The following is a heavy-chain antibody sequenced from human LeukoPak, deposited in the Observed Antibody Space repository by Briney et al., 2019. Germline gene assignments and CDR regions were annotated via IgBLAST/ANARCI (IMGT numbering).Heavy chain of an antibody. CDR1: GFTFSSYG. CDR3: ARDLAMVRGVIDWYFDL. D-gene: IGHD3-10*01. J-gene: IGHJ2*01. V-gene: IGHV3-30*02. CDR2: IRYDGSNK. Sequence: PGGSLRLSRAASGFTFSSYGMHWVRQAPGKGLEWVAFIRYDGSNKYYADSVKGRFTISRENSKNTLYLQMNSLRAEDTAVYYCARDLAMVRGVIDWYFDLWGRGTLVTVSS.